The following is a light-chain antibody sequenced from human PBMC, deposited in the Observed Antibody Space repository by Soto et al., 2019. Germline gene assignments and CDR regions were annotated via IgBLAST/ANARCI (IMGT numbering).Light chain of an antibody. CDR2: SNN. V-gene: IGLV1-44*01. J-gene: IGLJ2*01. Sequence: QSVLTQPPSASGTPGQRVTISCSGSSSNIGSNTVNWYQQVPGTAPKLLIYSNNQRPSGVPDRFSGSKSGTSASLAISGLQSKDEANYYCAAWDDSLNGRAVFGGGTKVTVL. CDR3: AAWDDSLNGRAV. CDR1: SSNIGSNT.